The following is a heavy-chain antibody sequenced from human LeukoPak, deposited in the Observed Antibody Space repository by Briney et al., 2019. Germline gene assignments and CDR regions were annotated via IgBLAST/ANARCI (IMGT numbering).Heavy chain of an antibody. CDR3: ARGPALVRGVIMPDSVGGMDV. CDR1: GFTFTSYD. CDR2: MNPNSGNT. V-gene: IGHV1-8*01. D-gene: IGHD3-10*01. J-gene: IGHJ6*02. Sequence: ASVKVSCKASGFTFTSYDINWVRQAPGQGLEWMGWMNPNSGNTRYAQKVQGRITMTRDTSISTAYMELSSLRSEDTAVYYCARGPALVRGVIMPDSVGGMDVWGQGTTVTVSS.